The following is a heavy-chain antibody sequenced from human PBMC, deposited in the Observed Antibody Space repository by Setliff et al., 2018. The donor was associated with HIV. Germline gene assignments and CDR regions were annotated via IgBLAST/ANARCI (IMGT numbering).Heavy chain of an antibody. CDR2: INAGNGNT. V-gene: IGHV1-3*01. Sequence: ASVKVSCKASGYSFITHVVYWVRQAPGQRLEWMGWINAGNGNTKYSQKFQGRVTITRDTSAKIAYMELSSLTSEDTAVYYCATDPTSRAYGSGSFGWLDPWGQGTLVTVSS. J-gene: IGHJ5*02. CDR1: GYSFITHV. D-gene: IGHD3-10*01. CDR3: ATDPTSRAYGSGSFGWLDP.